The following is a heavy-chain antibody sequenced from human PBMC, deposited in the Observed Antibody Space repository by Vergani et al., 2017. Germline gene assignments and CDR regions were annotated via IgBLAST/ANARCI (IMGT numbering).Heavy chain of an antibody. CDR2: IQFDGSNQ. Sequence: QVQLVESGGGVVQRGGSLRLSCATSGFTLSNYDMQWIRQGPGKGLEFVAFIQFDGSNQYYADSVKGRFTLSRDFSKNTLYLQMNSLRTDDTATYYCAKHFRGWGIDYWGQGTTGTVYS. J-gene: IGHJ4*03. V-gene: IGHV3-30*02. CDR1: GFTLSNYD. D-gene: IGHD3-16*01. CDR3: AKHFRGWGIDY.